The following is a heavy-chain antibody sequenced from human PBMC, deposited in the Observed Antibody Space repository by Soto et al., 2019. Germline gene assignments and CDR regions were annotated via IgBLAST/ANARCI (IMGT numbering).Heavy chain of an antibody. CDR3: ATSSIGDNSGYFPF. CDR1: GGSINNNYFY. CDR2: IYHSGST. V-gene: IGHV4-31*03. J-gene: IGHJ4*02. Sequence: QVHLQESGPGLVKPSQTLSLTCNVSGGSINNNYFYWSWISQFPGKGLEWIGYIYHSGSTYYNLSLKSRVTISIDTSRNQFSLELRSVTAADTAVYYCATSSIGDNSGYFPFWGQGTLVTVSS. D-gene: IGHD3-22*01.